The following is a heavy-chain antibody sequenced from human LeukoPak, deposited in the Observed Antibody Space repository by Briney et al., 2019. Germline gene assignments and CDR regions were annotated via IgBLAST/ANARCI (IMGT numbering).Heavy chain of an antibody. V-gene: IGHV4-34*11. Sequence: SETLSLTCAVYGGSFSGYYWGWIRQPPGKGLEWIGHFSFSGSSKYNPSLKSRVTLSFDMSRKELSLTMTSVTAADTAVYFCTRGVRGFSGSDSIVDYFDYWGQGTLVTVFS. CDR3: TRGVRGFSGSDSIVDYFDY. CDR2: FSFSGSS. J-gene: IGHJ4*02. D-gene: IGHD5-12*01. CDR1: GGSFSGYY.